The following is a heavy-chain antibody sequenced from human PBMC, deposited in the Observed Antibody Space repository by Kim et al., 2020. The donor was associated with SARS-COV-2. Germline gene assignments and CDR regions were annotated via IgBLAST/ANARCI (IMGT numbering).Heavy chain of an antibody. V-gene: IGHV4-59*01. CDR1: GGSISSYY. CDR2: IYYSGST. D-gene: IGHD6-6*01. J-gene: IGHJ6*03. CDR3: AMIRVSHSAWHPLWYYMDV. Sequence: SETLSLTCTVSGGSISSYYWSWIRKPPGKGLEWIGYIYYSGSTNYNPSLKSRVTISVDTSKNQFSLKLSSVTAADTAVYSCAMIRVSHSAWHPLWYYMDVCGKGTTVTLSS.